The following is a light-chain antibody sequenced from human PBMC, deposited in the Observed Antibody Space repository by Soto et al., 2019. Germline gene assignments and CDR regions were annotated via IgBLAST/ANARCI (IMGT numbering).Light chain of an antibody. CDR3: SSYAGSNNFV. Sequence: SALTQPPSASGSPGQSVTISCTGTSSDVGGYKYVSWYQQHPGKAPKLMIYEVSKRPSGVPDRFSGSKSGNTASLTVSGLQAEDEADYYCSSYAGSNNFVFGTGAKVTVL. V-gene: IGLV2-8*01. CDR1: SSDVGGYKY. J-gene: IGLJ1*01. CDR2: EVS.